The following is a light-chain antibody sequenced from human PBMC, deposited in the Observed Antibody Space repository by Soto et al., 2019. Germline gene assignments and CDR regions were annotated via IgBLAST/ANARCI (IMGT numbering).Light chain of an antibody. J-gene: IGKJ4*01. CDR2: DAS. CDR1: QSVHRD. Sequence: EIVMTQSPATLSVSPGEGATLSCRASQSVHRDLAWYQQKPGQAPRLLIYDASTRATGIPDRFSGSGSGTEFTLTISSLQSEDFAVYYCQQYTSWPPLTFGGGTKVEI. V-gene: IGKV3-15*01. CDR3: QQYTSWPPLT.